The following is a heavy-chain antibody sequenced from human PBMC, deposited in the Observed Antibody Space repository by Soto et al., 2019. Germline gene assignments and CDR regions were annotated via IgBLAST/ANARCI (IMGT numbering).Heavy chain of an antibody. J-gene: IGHJ4*02. CDR1: GFNFRSYG. CDR3: ARDPTYYYDSSGYYDY. Sequence: GGPQRLSYVVSGFNFRSYGIHWVRQAPGKGLEWVTGIWSDGSSKYYADSVKGRFTISRDNAKNTLYLQMNSLRADDTAVYYCARDPTYYYDSSGYYDYWGQGTLVTVS. V-gene: IGHV3-33*01. D-gene: IGHD3-22*01. CDR2: IWSDGSSK.